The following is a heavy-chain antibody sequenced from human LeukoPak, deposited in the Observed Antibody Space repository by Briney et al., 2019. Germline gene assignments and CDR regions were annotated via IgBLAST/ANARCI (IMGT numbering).Heavy chain of an antibody. D-gene: IGHD1-7*01. CDR2: IIPIFGTA. V-gene: IGHV1-69*13. Sequence: SVKVSCKASGGTFSSYVISWVRQAPGQGLEWMGGIIPIFGTANYAQKFQGRVTITADESTSTAYMELSSLRSEDTAVYYCARRQGELELRRDYYYGMDVWGQGTTVTVSS. J-gene: IGHJ6*02. CDR3: ARRQGELELRRDYYYGMDV. CDR1: GGTFSSYV.